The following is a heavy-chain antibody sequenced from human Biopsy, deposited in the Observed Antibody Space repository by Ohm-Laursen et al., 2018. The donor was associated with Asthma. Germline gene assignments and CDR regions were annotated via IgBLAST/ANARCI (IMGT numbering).Heavy chain of an antibody. J-gene: IGHJ4*02. Sequence: TLSLTCGVSGDSIDSGDYSWTLIRQSPGVGLEWIGYIYRNGDTYYNPTLKNRVTISIDRSKDQFSLRLRSVAAADTAVYYCARGWNCGGDCYSLDYWGQGTLVTVSS. V-gene: IGHV4-30-2*06. CDR2: IYRNGDT. CDR3: ARGWNCGGDCYSLDY. D-gene: IGHD2-21*02. CDR1: GDSIDSGDYS.